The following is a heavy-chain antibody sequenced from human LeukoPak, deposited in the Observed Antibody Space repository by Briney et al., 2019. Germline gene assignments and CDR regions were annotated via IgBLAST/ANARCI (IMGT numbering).Heavy chain of an antibody. J-gene: IGHJ3*02. CDR3: ARRPYDSSGYYRDDAFDI. CDR2: MYPGDSDT. D-gene: IGHD3-22*01. V-gene: IGHV5-51*01. CDR1: GYSFAKYW. Sequence: GESLKISCKGSGYSFAKYWIAWVRQMPGKGLEWMGIMYPGDSDTRYSPSLQGHVTISADKSTSTAYLQWSSLKASDTAMYYCARRPYDSSGYYRDDAFDIWAQGTMVTVSS.